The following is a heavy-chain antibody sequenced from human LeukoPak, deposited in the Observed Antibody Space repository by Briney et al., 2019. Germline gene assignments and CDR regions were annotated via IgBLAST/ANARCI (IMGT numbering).Heavy chain of an antibody. CDR1: GFTISNRD. CDR3: ARVRGSGWYFFDY. D-gene: IGHD6-19*01. J-gene: IGHJ4*02. CDR2: ITSGSGTI. V-gene: IGHV3-48*02. Sequence: GGSLRLSCAASGFTISNRDMNWVRQAPGKGLEWVSYITSGSGTISYADSVKGRFTISRDNAKNSLYLQMNSLRDEDTAVYYCARVRGSGWYFFDYWGQGTLVTVSS.